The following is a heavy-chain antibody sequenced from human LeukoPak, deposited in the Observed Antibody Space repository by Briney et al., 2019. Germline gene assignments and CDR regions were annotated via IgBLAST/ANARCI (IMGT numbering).Heavy chain of an antibody. J-gene: IGHJ4*02. CDR3: ARVHDTTGYYHYFDS. Sequence: GGSLRLSCEASGFTFSTYPMHWVRQAPDKGLEWVAMISYHGSNEYYADSVKGRFTISRDNSKNTLYLQMNNPRVEDTAIYYCARVHDTTGYYHYFDSWGQGTLVTDSS. D-gene: IGHD3-9*01. CDR1: GFTFSTYP. CDR2: ISYHGSNE. V-gene: IGHV3-30*04.